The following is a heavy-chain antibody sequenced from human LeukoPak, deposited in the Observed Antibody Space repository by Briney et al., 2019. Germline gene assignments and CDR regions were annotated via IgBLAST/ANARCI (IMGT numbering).Heavy chain of an antibody. V-gene: IGHV4-39*01. D-gene: IGHD1-26*01. CDR2: IYYSGST. CDR1: GGSISSSSYY. CDR3: ARPRYSGSYWGFDY. J-gene: IGHJ4*02. Sequence: SETLSLTCTVSGGSISSSSYYWGWIRQPPGKGLEWIGSIYYSGSTYYNPSLKSRVTISVDTSKNQFSLKLSSVTAADTAVYYCARPRYSGSYWGFDYWGQGTLVTVCS.